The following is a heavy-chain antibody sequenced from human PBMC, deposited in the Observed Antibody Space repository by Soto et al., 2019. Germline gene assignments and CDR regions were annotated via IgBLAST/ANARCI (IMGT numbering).Heavy chain of an antibody. Sequence: QVQLVESGGGLVKPGGSLRLSCAASGFRFSDYYMNWIRQAPGKGLEWVSYISGGGGSTIYYADSVKGRFTISRDNAKNSLYLQMNSLRAEDTAVYYSARMRGYYDSSGYDYWGQGTLVTVSS. CDR3: ARMRGYYDSSGYDY. CDR1: GFRFSDYY. J-gene: IGHJ4*02. D-gene: IGHD3-22*01. CDR2: ISGGGGSTI. V-gene: IGHV3-11*01.